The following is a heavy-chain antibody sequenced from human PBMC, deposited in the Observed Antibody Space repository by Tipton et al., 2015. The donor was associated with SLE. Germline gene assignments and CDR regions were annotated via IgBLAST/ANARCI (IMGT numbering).Heavy chain of an antibody. CDR1: GFTFDVYG. D-gene: IGHD2-2*01. CDR2: INWNGGST. Sequence: SLRLSCAASGFTFDVYGMSWVRQAPGKGLEWVSGINWNGGSTGYADSVKGRFSISRDNAKNSLYLQMNSLRAEDTALYYCARVYCSSDTCYQIDCWGQGTLVPVSS. CDR3: ARVYCSSDTCYQIDC. V-gene: IGHV3-20*04. J-gene: IGHJ4*02.